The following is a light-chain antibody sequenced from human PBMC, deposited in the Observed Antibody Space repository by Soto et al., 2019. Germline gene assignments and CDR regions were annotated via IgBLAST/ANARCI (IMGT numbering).Light chain of an antibody. CDR2: GAS. J-gene: IGKJ1*01. V-gene: IGKV3-15*01. CDR3: QQYNNWPPWT. Sequence: EIVMTQSPATLSVSPGERATFSCRASQSVSTNLAWYQQKPGQAPILLIYGASTRAAGVPARFSGSGSGTEFTLTISSLQSEDFAVYYCQQYNNWPPWTFGQGTKVDIK. CDR1: QSVSTN.